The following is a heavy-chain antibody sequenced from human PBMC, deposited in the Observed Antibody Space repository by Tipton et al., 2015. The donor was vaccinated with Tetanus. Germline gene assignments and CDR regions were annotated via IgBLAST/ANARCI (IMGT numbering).Heavy chain of an antibody. D-gene: IGHD1-26*01. J-gene: IGHJ4*02. Sequence: TLSLTCAVSGGSFSDFYWSWIRQVPGQGLEWMGEVNHSGTANKNPSLKSRVSMSVDTSKNQCSLRLTSVTAADTAVYFCARGLPREPFYFDYWGQGKQVIVSS. CDR1: GGSFSDFY. CDR3: ARGLPREPFYFDY. V-gene: IGHV4-34*01. CDR2: VNHSGTA.